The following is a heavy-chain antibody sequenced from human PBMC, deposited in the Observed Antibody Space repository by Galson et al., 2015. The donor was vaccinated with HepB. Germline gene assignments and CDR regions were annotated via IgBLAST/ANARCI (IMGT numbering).Heavy chain of an antibody. CDR3: IREGVYSGSYPFGY. CDR1: GYTFTSYA. J-gene: IGHJ4*02. V-gene: IGHV3-30*04. CDR2: ISYDEKNK. D-gene: IGHD1-26*01. Sequence: SLRLSCAASGYTFTSYAMHWVRQAPGKGLEWVAVISYDEKNKYYADSVKGRFTISRDTSKNTLYLQMNSLRVEDTALYYCIREGVYSGSYPFGYWGQGTPVTVSS.